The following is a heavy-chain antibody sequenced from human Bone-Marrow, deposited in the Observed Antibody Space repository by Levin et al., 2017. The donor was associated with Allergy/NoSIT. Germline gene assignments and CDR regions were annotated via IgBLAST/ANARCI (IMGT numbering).Heavy chain of an antibody. CDR2: IYSGGTT. Sequence: GGSLRLSCAASGFTVSSNYMSWVRQAPGKGLEWVSIIYSGGTTYYADSVKGRFTISRDNSKNTLYLQMNSLRAEDTAVYYCASRVLGSISDSQFDYWGQGTLVTVSS. D-gene: IGHD2/OR15-2a*01. CDR1: GFTVSSNY. CDR3: ASRVLGSISDSQFDY. V-gene: IGHV3-66*01. J-gene: IGHJ4*02.